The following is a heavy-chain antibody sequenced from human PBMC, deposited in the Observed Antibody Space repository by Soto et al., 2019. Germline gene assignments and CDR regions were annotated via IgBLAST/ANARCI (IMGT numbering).Heavy chain of an antibody. Sequence: QVLLQDSGPGLVKPSETLSLTCTVSGGSISTTSSFWGWIRQPPGKGLEWVGSIYYSGITYYNPSLKSRVTLSIDTSKNQFSLNLTSVTAADTAVYYCARRSRVPAAVFDSWGQGTLVTVSS. CDR1: GGSISTTSSF. J-gene: IGHJ4*02. V-gene: IGHV4-39*01. D-gene: IGHD2-2*01. CDR3: ARRSRVPAAVFDS. CDR2: IYYSGIT.